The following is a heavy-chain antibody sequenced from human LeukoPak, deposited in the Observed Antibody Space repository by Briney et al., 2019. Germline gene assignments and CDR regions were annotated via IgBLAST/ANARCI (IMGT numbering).Heavy chain of an antibody. Sequence: PGGSLRLSCAASGFTFSSYAMSWVRQAPGKGLEWVSAISGSGGSTYYADSVKGRFTISRDYSENTLYLQMNSLRAEDTAVYYCAKGPYCSGGSCFGGYYFDYWGQGTLVTVSS. D-gene: IGHD2-15*01. V-gene: IGHV3-23*01. CDR3: AKGPYCSGGSCFGGYYFDY. CDR2: ISGSGGST. J-gene: IGHJ4*02. CDR1: GFTFSSYA.